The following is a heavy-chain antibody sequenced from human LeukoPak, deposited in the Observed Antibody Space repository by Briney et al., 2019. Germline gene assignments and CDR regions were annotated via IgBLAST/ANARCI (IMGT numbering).Heavy chain of an antibody. CDR2: ISGGGDNT. Sequence: GGPLSLSCAVSGFPFSDFAMSWVRQAPGKGLEWVSTISGGGDNTYFADSVKGRFTISRDNSKNTLFLQVVSLRAEDTAVYYCAKFEGALLGNYYMDVWGKGTTVTVSS. V-gene: IGHV3-23*01. CDR1: GFPFSDFA. J-gene: IGHJ6*03. CDR3: AKFEGALLGNYYMDV.